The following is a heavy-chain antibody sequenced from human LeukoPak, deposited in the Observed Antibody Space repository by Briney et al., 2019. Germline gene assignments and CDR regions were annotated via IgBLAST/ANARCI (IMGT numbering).Heavy chain of an antibody. D-gene: IGHD2-15*01. V-gene: IGHV4-4*07. J-gene: IGHJ3*02. CDR3: ARDWTVPCGGGSCSSGNDAFDI. CDR1: GGSISSYY. Sequence: SETLSLTCTVSGGSISSYYWSWIRQPAGKGLEWIGRIYSSGSTNYNPSLKSRVTLSVDTSKNQFSLKLSSATAADTAVYYRARDWTVPCGGGSCSSGNDAFDIWGRGTMVTVSS. CDR2: IYSSGST.